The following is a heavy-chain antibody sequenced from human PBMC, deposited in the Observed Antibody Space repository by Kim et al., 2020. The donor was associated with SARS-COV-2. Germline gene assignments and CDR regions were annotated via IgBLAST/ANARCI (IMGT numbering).Heavy chain of an antibody. D-gene: IGHD6-19*01. Sequence: SVKVSCKAXXGTFSSYAISWVRQAPGQGLEWMGGIIPIFGTANYVQKFQGRVTITADESTSTAYMELSSLRSEDTAVYYCARDIGAVAGDYWGQGTLVTVSS. CDR2: IIPIFGTA. CDR3: ARDIGAVAGDY. V-gene: IGHV1-69*13. J-gene: IGHJ4*02. CDR1: XGTFSSYA.